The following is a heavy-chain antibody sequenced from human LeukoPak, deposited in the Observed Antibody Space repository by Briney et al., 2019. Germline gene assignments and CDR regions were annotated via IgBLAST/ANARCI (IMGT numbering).Heavy chain of an antibody. V-gene: IGHV1-2*04. D-gene: IGHD3-9*01. CDR3: ARGHHYDILTGYQTGWFDP. CDR2: INPNSGGT. Sequence: ASVKVSYKASGYTFTGYYMHWVRQAPGQGLEWMGWINPNSGGTNYAQKFQGWVTMTRDTSISTAYMELSRLRSDDTAVYYCARGHHYDILTGYQTGWFDPWGQGTLVTVSS. J-gene: IGHJ5*02. CDR1: GYTFTGYY.